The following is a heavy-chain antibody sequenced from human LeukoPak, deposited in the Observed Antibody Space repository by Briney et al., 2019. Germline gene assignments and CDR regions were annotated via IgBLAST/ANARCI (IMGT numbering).Heavy chain of an antibody. CDR1: GGTFSSYA. D-gene: IGHD2-2*02. Sequence: GASVKVSCKASGGTFSSYAISWVPQAPGQGLEWMGGIIPIFGTANYAQKFQGRVTITADESTSTAYMELSSLRSEDLAMYYCARSLGYCSSTSCYTFHYWGQGTLVTVSS. CDR2: IIPIFGTA. CDR3: ARSLGYCSSTSCYTFHY. V-gene: IGHV1-69*13. J-gene: IGHJ4*02.